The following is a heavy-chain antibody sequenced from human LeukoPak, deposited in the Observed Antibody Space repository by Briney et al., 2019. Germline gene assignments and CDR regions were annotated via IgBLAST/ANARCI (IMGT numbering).Heavy chain of an antibody. J-gene: IGHJ4*02. CDR3: ARCSGATCYPTYYFDY. V-gene: IGHV3-33*08. D-gene: IGHD2-15*01. CDR1: GFTFSSYG. CDR2: IWYDGSEK. Sequence: GGSLRLSCAASGFTFSSYGMHWVRQAPGKGLEWVAVIWYDGSEKYYADSVKGRFTISRDDSKNTMYLQMNSLRVDDTAVYYCARCSGATCYPTYYFDYWGQGTLVTVSS.